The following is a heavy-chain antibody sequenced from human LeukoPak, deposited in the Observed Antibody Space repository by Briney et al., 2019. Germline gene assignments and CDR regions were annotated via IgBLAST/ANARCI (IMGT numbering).Heavy chain of an antibody. D-gene: IGHD3-10*01. Sequence: GGSLRLSCAASGFSFTTYWMSWVRQAPGKGLEWVANIKQDGTEKYYVDSVKGRFTISRDNAKNSLYLQMNSLRAEDTAVYYCARVQSGSYFHYYYYMDVWGKGTTVTISS. J-gene: IGHJ6*03. CDR1: GFSFTTYW. CDR3: ARVQSGSYFHYYYYMDV. CDR2: IKQDGTEK. V-gene: IGHV3-7*01.